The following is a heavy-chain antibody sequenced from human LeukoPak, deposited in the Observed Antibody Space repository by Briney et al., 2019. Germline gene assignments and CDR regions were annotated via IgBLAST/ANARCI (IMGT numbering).Heavy chain of an antibody. V-gene: IGHV4-39*01. Sequence: PSETLSLTCTVSGGSISSSSYYWGWIRQPPGKGLEWIGSIYYSGSTYHNPSLKSRVTISVDTSKNQFSLKLSSVTAADTAVYYCARPYYYDSSGQNWGQGTLVTVSS. D-gene: IGHD3-22*01. CDR1: GGSISSSSYY. CDR2: IYYSGST. CDR3: ARPYYYDSSGQN. J-gene: IGHJ4*02.